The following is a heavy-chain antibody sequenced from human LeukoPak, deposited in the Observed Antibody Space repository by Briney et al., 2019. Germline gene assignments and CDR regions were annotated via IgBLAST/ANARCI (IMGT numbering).Heavy chain of an antibody. D-gene: IGHD5-24*01. V-gene: IGHV1-2*02. CDR1: GYTFTAYY. CDR2: INPNSGGT. Sequence: ASVKVSCKASGYTFTAYYMHWVRQAPGQGLEWMGWINPNSGGTNYAQKFQGRVTMTRDTFISTAYMELSRLRSDDTAVYYCARDGYNSWYFDYWGQGTLVTVSS. CDR3: ARDGYNSWYFDY. J-gene: IGHJ4*02.